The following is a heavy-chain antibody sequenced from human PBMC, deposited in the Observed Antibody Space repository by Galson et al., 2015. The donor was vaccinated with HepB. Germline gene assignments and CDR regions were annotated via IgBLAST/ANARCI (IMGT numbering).Heavy chain of an antibody. V-gene: IGHV3-30*18. D-gene: IGHD4-17*01. CDR1: GFTFSSYG. CDR2: ISYDGSNK. CDR3: AKGDTVTPDYYYYGMDV. Sequence: SLRLSCAASGFTFSSYGMHWVRQAPGKGLEWVAVISYDGSNKYYADSVKGRFTISRDNSKNTLYLQMNSLRAEDTAVYYCAKGDTVTPDYYYYGMDVWGQGTTVTVSS. J-gene: IGHJ6*02.